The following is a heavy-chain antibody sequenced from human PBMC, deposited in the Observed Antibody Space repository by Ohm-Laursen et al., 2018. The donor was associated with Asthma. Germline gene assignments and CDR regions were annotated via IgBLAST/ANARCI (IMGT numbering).Heavy chain of an antibody. J-gene: IGHJ5*02. Sequence: GTLSLTCNVSGGSINNFYWHWIRQPPGKGLEWVGYIHDSGNTQYNPSLKSRVTISFDTSKRQFSLSLNSASAADTAVYYCARGVVSRTTPNWFDPWGQGTLVTVSS. CDR1: GGSINNFY. D-gene: IGHD2/OR15-2a*01. CDR3: ARGVVSRTTPNWFDP. CDR2: IHDSGNT. V-gene: IGHV4-59*01.